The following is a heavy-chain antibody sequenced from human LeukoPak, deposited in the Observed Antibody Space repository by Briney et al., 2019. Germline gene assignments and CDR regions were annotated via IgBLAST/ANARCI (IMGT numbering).Heavy chain of an antibody. CDR1: GFTFSSYS. V-gene: IGHV3-48*01. D-gene: IGHD3-22*01. J-gene: IGHJ4*02. CDR2: ISSSSSTI. Sequence: GGSLRLSCAASGFTFSSYSMNWVRQAPGKGLEWVSYISSSSSTIYYAGSVKGRFTISRDNAKNSLYLQMNSLRAEDTAVYYCARDINYYDSSGYYKDYWGQGTLVTVSS. CDR3: ARDINYYDSSGYYKDY.